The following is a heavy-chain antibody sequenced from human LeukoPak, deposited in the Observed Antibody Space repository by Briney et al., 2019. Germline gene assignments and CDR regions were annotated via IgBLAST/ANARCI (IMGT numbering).Heavy chain of an antibody. CDR3: AKDAGYSYGVFDY. Sequence: PGGSLRLSCAASGFTFSSYEMNWVRQAPGKGLEWVSYISSSGTTIYYADSVKGRFTISRDNSKNTLYLQMNSLRAEDTAVYYCAKDAGYSYGVFDYWGQGTLVTVSS. J-gene: IGHJ4*02. V-gene: IGHV3-48*03. CDR1: GFTFSSYE. CDR2: ISSSGTTI. D-gene: IGHD5-18*01.